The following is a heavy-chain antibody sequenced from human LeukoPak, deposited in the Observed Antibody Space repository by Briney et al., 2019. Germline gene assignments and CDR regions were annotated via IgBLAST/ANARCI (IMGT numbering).Heavy chain of an antibody. D-gene: IGHD2-15*01. V-gene: IGHV1-69*06. J-gene: IGHJ4*02. CDR1: GGTFSSYA. Sequence: GASVKVSCKASGGTFSSYAISWVRQAPGQGLEWMGGIIPIFGTANYAQKFQGRVTMTEDTSTDTAYMELSSLRSEDTAVYYCARDLKVVVAATPGSYWGQGTLVTVSS. CDR2: IIPIFGTA. CDR3: ARDLKVVVAATPGSY.